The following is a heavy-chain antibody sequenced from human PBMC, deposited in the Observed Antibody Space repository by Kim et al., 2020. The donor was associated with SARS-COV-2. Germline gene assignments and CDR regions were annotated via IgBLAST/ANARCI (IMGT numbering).Heavy chain of an antibody. CDR3: AKCSLGREWFSTVGGMDV. J-gene: IGHJ6*02. CDR1: GFTFSSYA. Sequence: GGSLRLSCAASGFTFSSYAMSWVRQAPGKGLEWVSAISGSGGSTYYADSVKGRFTISRDNSKNTLYLQMNSLRAEDTAVYYCAKCSLGREWFSTVGGMDVWGQGTTVTVSS. V-gene: IGHV3-23*01. CDR2: ISGSGGST. D-gene: IGHD3-3*01.